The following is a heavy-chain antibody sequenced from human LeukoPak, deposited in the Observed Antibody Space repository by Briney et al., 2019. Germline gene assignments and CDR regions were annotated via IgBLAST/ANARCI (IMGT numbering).Heavy chain of an antibody. CDR3: TTDLRYFDRTGFAFDV. J-gene: IGHJ3*01. CDR2: ITSKTDGGTT. CDR1: GFTFSNAW. V-gene: IGHV3-15*01. D-gene: IGHD3-9*01. Sequence: PGGSLRLSCAASGFTFSNAWMSWVRQAPGKGLEWVGRITSKTDGGTTDYVAPVKGRFTISRDDAKNTLYLQMNSLKTDDTGVYYCTTDLRYFDRTGFAFDVWGQGTLVTVSS.